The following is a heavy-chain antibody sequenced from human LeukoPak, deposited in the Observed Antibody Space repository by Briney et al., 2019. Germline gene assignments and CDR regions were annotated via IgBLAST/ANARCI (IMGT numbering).Heavy chain of an antibody. V-gene: IGHV3-33*01. CDR3: ARGSGSGWQFDY. CDR2: IWYDGSNK. Sequence: GGSLRLSCAASGFTFSSYGMHWVRQAPGKGLEWAAVIWYDGSNKYYADSVKGRFTISRDNSKNTLYLQMNSLRAEDTAVYYCARGSGSGWQFDYWGQGTLVTVPS. J-gene: IGHJ4*02. D-gene: IGHD6-19*01. CDR1: GFTFSSYG.